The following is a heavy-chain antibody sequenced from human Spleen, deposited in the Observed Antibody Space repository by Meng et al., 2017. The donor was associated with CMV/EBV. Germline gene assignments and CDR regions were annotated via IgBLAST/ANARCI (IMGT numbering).Heavy chain of an antibody. CDR3: AKDPSSGSRMYAMDV. CDR2: ISGRGAPT. V-gene: IGHV3-23*01. J-gene: IGHJ6*02. Sequence: SGFSFSSYAMSWVRQAPGKGLEWVSAISGRGAPTYYADTVKGRFTISRDNSKNTLYLQMNSLRAEDTAVYYCAKDPSSGSRMYAMDVWGQGTTVTVSS. CDR1: GFSFSSYA. D-gene: IGHD2-15*01.